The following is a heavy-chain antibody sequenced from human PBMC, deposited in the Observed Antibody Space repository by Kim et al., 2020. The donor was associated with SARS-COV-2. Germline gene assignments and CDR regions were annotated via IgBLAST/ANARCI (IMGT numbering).Heavy chain of an antibody. CDR1: VGYINNYS. V-gene: IGHV4-59*13. D-gene: IGHD3-3*01. Sequence: SETLSLTCNVSVGYINNYSWSWIRQSPDKGLEWIGYIHSKGSNRYNPSLKSRVTMSVDKSKNQFSLDLISLTAADTAVYYWGRGGDTDFWSGSPKGWFAP. CDR2: IHSKGSN. CDR3: GRGGDTDFWSGSPKGWFAP. J-gene: IGHJ5*02.